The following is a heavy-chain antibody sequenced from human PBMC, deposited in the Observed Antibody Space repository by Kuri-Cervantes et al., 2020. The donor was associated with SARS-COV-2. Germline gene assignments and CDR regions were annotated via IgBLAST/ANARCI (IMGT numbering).Heavy chain of an antibody. CDR2: IYYSGST. Sequence: SETLSLTCTVSGGSISNSSYYWGWIRQPPGKGLEWIGSIYYSGSTYYNPSVKSRVTISVDTSKNQFSLKLSSVTAADTAVYYCARLVPPTFSYDSSGSMYDAFDIWGQGTMVTVSS. CDR3: ARLVPPTFSYDSSGSMYDAFDI. D-gene: IGHD3-22*01. V-gene: IGHV4-39*01. CDR1: GGSISNSSYY. J-gene: IGHJ3*02.